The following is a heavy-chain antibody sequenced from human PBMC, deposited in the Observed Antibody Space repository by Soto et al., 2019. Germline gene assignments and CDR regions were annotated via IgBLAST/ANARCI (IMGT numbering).Heavy chain of an antibody. D-gene: IGHD3-22*01. CDR3: ARQRGYYGSSCLDY. CDR1: GFTFSDYY. CDR2: ISGGGGSTI. Sequence: QVPLVESGGGLVKPGGSLRLSCAASGFTFSDYYMSWIRQAPGKGLEWVSYISGGGGSTIQYADSVKGRITISRDNAKNSLYLQMNSLRAEDTAVYYCARQRGYYGSSCLDYWGQGTPVTVAS. V-gene: IGHV3-11*01. J-gene: IGHJ4*02.